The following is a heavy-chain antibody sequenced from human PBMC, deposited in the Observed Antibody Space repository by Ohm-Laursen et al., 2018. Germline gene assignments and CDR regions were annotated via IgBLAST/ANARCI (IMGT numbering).Heavy chain of an antibody. Sequence: SQTLFLTWTVSGGSISSYYWSWVRQPPGKGLEWIGYIHNSGSTNYNPSLKSRVTIATDTSKNQLSLKLSSVTAADTAVYYCARRANSAFPYYLDYWGQGTLVTVSS. CDR1: GGSISSYY. D-gene: IGHD1-26*01. J-gene: IGHJ4*02. CDR2: IHNSGST. CDR3: ARRANSAFPYYLDY. V-gene: IGHV4-59*08.